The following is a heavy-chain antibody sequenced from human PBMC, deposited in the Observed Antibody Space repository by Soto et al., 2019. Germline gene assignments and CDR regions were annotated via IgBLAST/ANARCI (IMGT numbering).Heavy chain of an antibody. CDR3: AKDVHDYGDYESREIEGY. V-gene: IGHV3-30*18. CDR1: GFTFSSYG. D-gene: IGHD4-17*01. CDR2: ISYDGSNK. Sequence: GVSLRLSCAASGFTFSSYGMHWVRQAPGKGLEWVAVISYDGSNKYYADSVKGRFTISRDNSKNTLYLQMNSLRAEDTAVYYCAKDVHDYGDYESREIEGYWGQGTLVTVSS. J-gene: IGHJ4*02.